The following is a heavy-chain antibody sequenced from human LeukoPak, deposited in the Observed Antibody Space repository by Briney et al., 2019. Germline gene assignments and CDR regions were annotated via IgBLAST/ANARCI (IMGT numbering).Heavy chain of an antibody. CDR3: ARDLVGRYYGSGSSNWFDP. CDR1: GYTFTGYY. J-gene: IGHJ5*02. V-gene: IGHV1-2*02. Sequence: ASVKVSCKASGYTFTGYYMHWVRQAPGQGLEWMGWINPNSGVTNYAQKFQGRVTMTTDTSISTVYMELSRPTSDDTAVYYCARDLVGRYYGSGSSNWFDPWGQGTLVTVSS. D-gene: IGHD3-10*01. CDR2: INPNSGVT.